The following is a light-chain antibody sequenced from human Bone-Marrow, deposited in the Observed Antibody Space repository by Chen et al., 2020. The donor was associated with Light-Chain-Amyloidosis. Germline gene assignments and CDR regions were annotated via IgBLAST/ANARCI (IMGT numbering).Light chain of an antibody. CDR1: QSLMQNNGYNF. CDR3: MQTLQPLRT. CDR2: LAS. Sequence: IVMTQSPLSLAVTPGESASISCTSNQSLMQNNGYNFLDWYLQKPGQSPQLLIYLASDRASGVPDRFSGSGSGKDFTLKITSVEADDVGVYFWMQTLQPLRTFGQGTKLEI. V-gene: IGKV2-28*01. J-gene: IGKJ2*01.